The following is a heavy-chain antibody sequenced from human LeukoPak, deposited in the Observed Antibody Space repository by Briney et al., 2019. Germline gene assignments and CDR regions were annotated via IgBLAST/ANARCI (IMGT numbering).Heavy chain of an antibody. D-gene: IGHD1/OR15-1a*01. CDR2: IYYSGST. V-gene: IGHV4-59*01. J-gene: IGHJ4*02. Sequence: GSLRLSCAASGFTFSSYWTWIRQPPGKGLEWIGYIYYSGSTNYNPSLKSRVTISVDTSKNQFSLRLSSVTAADTAVYYCARKQGDYWGQGTLVTVSS. CDR3: ARKQGDY. CDR1: GFTFSSY.